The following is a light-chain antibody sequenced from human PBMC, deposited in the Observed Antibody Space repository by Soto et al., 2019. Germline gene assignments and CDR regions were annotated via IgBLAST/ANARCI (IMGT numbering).Light chain of an antibody. CDR3: QQSYSTPRT. J-gene: IGKJ1*01. CDR2: ASS. CDR1: QSISSY. Sequence: DIQMTQSPSSLSASVGDRVTITCRASQSISSYLNWYQQKPGKAPKLLIYASSSLQSGVPSRFSGSGSGTDFTLTISSLQPEEFATYYCQQSYSTPRTFGQGKKVEIK. V-gene: IGKV1-39*01.